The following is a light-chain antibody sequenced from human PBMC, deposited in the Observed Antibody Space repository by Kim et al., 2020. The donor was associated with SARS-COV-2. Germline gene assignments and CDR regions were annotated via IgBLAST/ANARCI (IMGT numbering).Light chain of an antibody. CDR2: INN. Sequence: QRVTISCSGSISNLGNNSVTGYPDLPGTAPKLLISINNQRPSGVPDRFSGSKSGTSAYLAISGLQSEDEADYYCAAWDDSLNGHVVFGGGTQLTVL. CDR1: ISNLGNNS. V-gene: IGLV1-44*01. J-gene: IGLJ2*01. CDR3: AAWDDSLNGHVV.